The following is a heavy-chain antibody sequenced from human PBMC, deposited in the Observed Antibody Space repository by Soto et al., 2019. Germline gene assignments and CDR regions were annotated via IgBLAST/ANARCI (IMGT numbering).Heavy chain of an antibody. CDR1: GFTFSRHC. V-gene: IGHV3-33*01. CDR2: IWYDGTRE. CDR3: PRDLSFGAYDL. Sequence: GGSLRLSCAASGFTFSRHCIQWARQAPCKGLEWVALIWYDGTRESYADSVKGRFTISRDQSESTLYLQMNRLGADDTAVYYCPRDLSFGAYDLWGQGTLVTVCS. J-gene: IGHJ1*01. D-gene: IGHD1-1*01.